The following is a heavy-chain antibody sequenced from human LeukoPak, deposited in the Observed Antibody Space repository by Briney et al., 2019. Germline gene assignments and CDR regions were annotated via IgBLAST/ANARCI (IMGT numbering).Heavy chain of an antibody. CDR1: GFTFSSYS. Sequence: GGSLRLSCAASGFTFSSYSMNWVRQAPGKGLEWVSSISSSSSYIYYADSVKGRFTISRDSSRDTLYLQMNSLRAEDTAVYYCAKGYYDYVWGSYYFDYWGQGTLVTVSS. V-gene: IGHV3-21*04. D-gene: IGHD3-16*01. CDR3: AKGYYDYVWGSYYFDY. CDR2: ISSSSSYI. J-gene: IGHJ4*02.